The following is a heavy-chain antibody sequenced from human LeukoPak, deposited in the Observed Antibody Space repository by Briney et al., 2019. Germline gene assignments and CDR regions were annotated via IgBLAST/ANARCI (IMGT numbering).Heavy chain of an antibody. J-gene: IGHJ4*02. CDR1: GFPFSSYG. D-gene: IGHD7-27*01. V-gene: IGHV3-30*18. CDR3: AKTTQTYWGADY. Sequence: GGSLRLSCAASGFPFSSYGMHWGRQAPGEGLEWVTSISYDGSNKYFGDSVKGRFTISRDNSKNTLYLQMNSLRAEDTGVYYCAKTTQTYWGADYWGQGTLVTVSS. CDR2: ISYDGSNK.